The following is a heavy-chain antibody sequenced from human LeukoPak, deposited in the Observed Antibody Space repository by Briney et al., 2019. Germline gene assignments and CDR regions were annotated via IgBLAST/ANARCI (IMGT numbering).Heavy chain of an antibody. V-gene: IGHV3-23*01. D-gene: IGHD3-16*01. CDR1: GFTFSSYA. Sequence: GGCLRLSCAASGFTFSSYAMSWVRRAPGKGLEWVSAISGSGGSTYYADSVKGRFTISRDNSKNTLYLQMNSLRAEDTAVYYCAKEGYEPQEEYYFDYWGQGPLVTVSS. CDR3: AKEGYEPQEEYYFDY. J-gene: IGHJ4*02. CDR2: ISGSGGST.